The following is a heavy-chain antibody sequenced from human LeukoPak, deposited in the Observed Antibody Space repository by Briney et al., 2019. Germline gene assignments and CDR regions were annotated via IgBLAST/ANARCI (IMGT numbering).Heavy chain of an antibody. CDR2: IYPGDSDT. J-gene: IGHJ4*02. CDR3: AKASFVN. V-gene: IGHV5-51*01. Sequence: GESLKISCNGSGYSFNTYWIGWVRQTPGKGLEWMGIIYPGDSDTRYSPSFQGQVTISVDKSTSTAYLQMNSLRAEDTAVYYCAKASFVNWGQGTLVTVSS. CDR1: GYSFNTYW. D-gene: IGHD3-10*01.